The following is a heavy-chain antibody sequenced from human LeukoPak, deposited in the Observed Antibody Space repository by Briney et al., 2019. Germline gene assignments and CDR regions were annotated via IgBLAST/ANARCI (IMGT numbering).Heavy chain of an antibody. CDR2: ISYDGSNK. V-gene: IGHV3-30*03. Sequence: GRSLRLSCAASGFTFKTYGMHWVRQSPGKGLEWVAVISYDGSNKYYADSVKGRFTISRDNSKNTLYLQMNSLRAEDTAVYYCARYDARYGMDVWGQGTTVTVSS. D-gene: IGHD1-1*01. CDR1: GFTFKTYG. J-gene: IGHJ6*02. CDR3: ARYDARYGMDV.